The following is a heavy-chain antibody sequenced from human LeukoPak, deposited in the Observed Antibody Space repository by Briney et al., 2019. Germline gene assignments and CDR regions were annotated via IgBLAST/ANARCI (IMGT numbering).Heavy chain of an antibody. V-gene: IGHV4-38-2*02. D-gene: IGHD3-3*01. CDR1: GYSISSGYY. Sequence: SETLSLTCTVSGYSISSGYYWGWIRQPPGKGLEWIGSIYHSGSTYYNPSLKSRVTIPVDKSKNQFSLKLSSVTAADTAVYYCARDYDFWSGYYPVDYWGQGTLVTVSS. CDR2: IYHSGST. J-gene: IGHJ4*02. CDR3: ARDYDFWSGYYPVDY.